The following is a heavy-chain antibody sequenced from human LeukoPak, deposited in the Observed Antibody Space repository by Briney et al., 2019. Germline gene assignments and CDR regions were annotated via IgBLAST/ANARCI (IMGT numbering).Heavy chain of an antibody. V-gene: IGHV3-53*01. CDR3: ARDLIR. Sequence: GGSLRLSCAASGFTVSSNFLSWVRQPPGKGLEWVSDIYSGGSTYYADSVKGRFTISRDNAKNTLYLQMNSLRVEDTAVYYCARDLIRGGQGTLVTVSS. CDR1: GFTVSSNF. D-gene: IGHD2-8*01. CDR2: IYSGGST. J-gene: IGHJ4*02.